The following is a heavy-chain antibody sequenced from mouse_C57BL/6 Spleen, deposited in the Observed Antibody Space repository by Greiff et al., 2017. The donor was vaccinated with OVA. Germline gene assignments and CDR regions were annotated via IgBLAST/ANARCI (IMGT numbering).Heavy chain of an antibody. Sequence: EVQLVESGGGLVQPGGSLKLSCAASGFTFSDYYMYWVRQTPEKRLEWVAYISNGGGSTYYPDTVKGRFTISRDNAKNTLYLQMSRLKSEDTAMYYCAREGTDVWGTGTTVTVSS. D-gene: IGHD3-3*01. J-gene: IGHJ1*03. CDR3: AREGTDV. CDR2: ISNGGGST. V-gene: IGHV5-12*01. CDR1: GFTFSDYY.